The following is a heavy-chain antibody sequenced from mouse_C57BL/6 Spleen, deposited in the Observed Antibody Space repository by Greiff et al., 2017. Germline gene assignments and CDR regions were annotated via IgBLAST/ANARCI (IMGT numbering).Heavy chain of an antibody. CDR3: ASKWAMDY. CDR2: INPSTGGT. J-gene: IGHJ4*01. CDR1: GYSFTGYY. V-gene: IGHV1-42*01. D-gene: IGHD1-3*01. Sequence: VQLQQSGPELVKPGASVKISCKASGYSFTGYYMNWVKQSPEQSLEWIGEINPSTGGTTYNQKFKAKATLTVDKSSSTAYMQLKSLTSEDSAVYYCASKWAMDYWGQGTSVTVSS.